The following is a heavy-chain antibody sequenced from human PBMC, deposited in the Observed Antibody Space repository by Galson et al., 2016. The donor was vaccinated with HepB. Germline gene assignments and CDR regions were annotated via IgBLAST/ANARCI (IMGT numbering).Heavy chain of an antibody. Sequence: SLRLSSAASGFTFSVSAIHWVRQPSGKGLEWVGRMKTTANSSATAFAASMKGRFTISRDDSKNTTYLQMNILNTKATAVYYCTRRDYGDFRFDYWGQGALVTVSS. CDR2: MKTTANSSAT. CDR1: GFTFSVSA. V-gene: IGHV3-73*01. CDR3: TRRDYGDFRFDY. J-gene: IGHJ4*02. D-gene: IGHD4-17*01.